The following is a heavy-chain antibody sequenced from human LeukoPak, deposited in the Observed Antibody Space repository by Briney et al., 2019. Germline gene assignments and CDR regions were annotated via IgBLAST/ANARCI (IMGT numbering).Heavy chain of an antibody. CDR1: GGSISSSSYY. Sequence: SETLSLTCTVSGGSISSSSYYWGWIRQPPGKGLEWIGSIYSSGSTYYNPSLKSRVTISVDTSKNRFSLKLSSVTAADTAVYYCATNEWSGYYFEYWGQGTLVPVSS. V-gene: IGHV4-39*01. J-gene: IGHJ4*02. CDR2: IYSSGST. D-gene: IGHD3-3*01. CDR3: ATNEWSGYYFEY.